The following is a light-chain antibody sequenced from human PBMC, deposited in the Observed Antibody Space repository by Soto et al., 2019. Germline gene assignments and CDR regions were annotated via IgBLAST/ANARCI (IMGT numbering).Light chain of an antibody. CDR2: EVS. J-gene: IGLJ1*01. CDR1: SSDVGSYNR. Sequence: QSVLTQPPSVSGFPGQSVTISCTGTSSDVGSYNRVSWYQQPPGTAPKLMIYEVSNRPSGVPDRFSGSKSGNTASLTISGLQAEDEADYYCSSYTSSSTFVFGTGTKLTVL. V-gene: IGLV2-18*02. CDR3: SSYTSSSTFV.